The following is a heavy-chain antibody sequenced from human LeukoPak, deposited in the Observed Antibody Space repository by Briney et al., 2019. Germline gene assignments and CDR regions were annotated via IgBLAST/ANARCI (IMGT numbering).Heavy chain of an antibody. V-gene: IGHV4-30-2*01. Sequence: PSQTLSLTCAVSGGSISSGGYSWSWIRQPPGKGLEWIGYIYHSGSTHYNPSLKSRVTISVDRSKNQFSLKLSSVTAADTAVYYCARSPVDTGNWFDPWGQGTLVTVSS. J-gene: IGHJ5*02. CDR3: ARSPVDTGNWFDP. CDR1: GGSISSGGYS. D-gene: IGHD5-18*01. CDR2: IYHSGST.